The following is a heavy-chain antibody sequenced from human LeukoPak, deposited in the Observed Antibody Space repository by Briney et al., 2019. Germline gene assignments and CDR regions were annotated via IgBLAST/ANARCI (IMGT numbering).Heavy chain of an antibody. CDR1: GLTVSTNY. J-gene: IGHJ4*02. D-gene: IGHD3-22*01. CDR3: ARDLDYFDSSGSHRRRNYFDY. V-gene: IGHV3-53*01. CDR2: IHSDGST. Sequence: GGSLRLSCAASGLTVSTNYMTWVRQAPGKGLEWVPIIHSDGSTYYADSVKGRFTISRDNYKNTLYLQMNSLRGEDTAMYYCARDLDYFDSSGSHRRRNYFDYWGQGTLVTVSS.